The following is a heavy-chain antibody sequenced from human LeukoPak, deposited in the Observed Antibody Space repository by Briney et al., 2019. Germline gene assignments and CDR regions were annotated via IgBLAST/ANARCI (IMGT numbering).Heavy chain of an antibody. D-gene: IGHD5-18*01. CDR3: ARDRGYSYGYGNYFDY. V-gene: IGHV3-48*03. Sequence: GGSLRLSCAASGFTFSSYEMNWVRQAPGKGREWVSYISSSGSTIYYADSVKGRFTISRDNAKNSLYLQMNSLRAEDTAVYYCARDRGYSYGYGNYFDYWGQGTLVTVSS. CDR2: ISSSGSTI. CDR1: GFTFSSYE. J-gene: IGHJ4*02.